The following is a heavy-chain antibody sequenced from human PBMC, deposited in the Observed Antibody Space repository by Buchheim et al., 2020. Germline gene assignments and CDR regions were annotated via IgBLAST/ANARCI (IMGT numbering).Heavy chain of an antibody. D-gene: IGHD3-10*01. CDR1: GGSISSGDYY. J-gene: IGHJ4*02. Sequence: QVQLQESGPGLVKPSQTLSLTCTVSGGSISSGDYYWSWIRQPPGKGLEWIGYIYYSGSTYYNPSLKSRVTILVDTPKNQFSLKLSSVTAADTAVYYCARAVGDYGSGSYYPFDYWGQGTL. V-gene: IGHV4-30-4*01. CDR2: IYYSGST. CDR3: ARAVGDYGSGSYYPFDY.